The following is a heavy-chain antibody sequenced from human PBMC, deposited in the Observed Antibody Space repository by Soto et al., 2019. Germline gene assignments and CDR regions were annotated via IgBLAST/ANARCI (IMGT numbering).Heavy chain of an antibody. CDR1: GYPISSGYY. Sequence: SETLSLTCAVSGYPISSGYYWGWIRQPPGKGLEWIASIYHSGSTYYNPSLKSRVTISVDTSKNQFSLKLSSVTAADTAVYYCARGAATVTPGWFDPWGQGTPVTVSS. V-gene: IGHV4-38-2*01. CDR3: ARGAATVTPGWFDP. J-gene: IGHJ5*02. D-gene: IGHD4-17*01. CDR2: IYHSGST.